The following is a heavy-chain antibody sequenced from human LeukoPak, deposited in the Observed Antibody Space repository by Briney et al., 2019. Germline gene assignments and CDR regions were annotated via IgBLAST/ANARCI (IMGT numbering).Heavy chain of an antibody. J-gene: IGHJ6*02. CDR2: FDPEDGET. CDR3: ATWLTYYYGSGRSGMDV. V-gene: IGHV1-24*01. CDR1: GYNLTELS. D-gene: IGHD3-10*01. Sequence: GASVKVSCKVSGYNLTELSMHWVRQAPGKGLEWMGGFDPEDGETIYAQKFQGRVTMTEDTSTDTAYMELSSLRSEDTAVYYCATWLTYYYGSGRSGMDVWGQGTTVTVSS.